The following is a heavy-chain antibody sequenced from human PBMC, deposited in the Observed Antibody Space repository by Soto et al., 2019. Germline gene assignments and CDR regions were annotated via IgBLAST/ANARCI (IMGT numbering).Heavy chain of an antibody. J-gene: IGHJ4*02. CDR1: GFTVSSNY. Sequence: EVQLVESGGGLIQPGGSLRLSCAASGFTVSSNYMSWVRQAPGKGLEWVSVIYSGGSTHNAASVKGRFTISKDNSKNTLYIQMHSLRAEDTAVYYGARELGRGYYDISGYCHLDDWGQGTLVTVSS. D-gene: IGHD3-22*01. CDR3: ARELGRGYYDISGYCHLDD. V-gene: IGHV3-53*01. CDR2: IYSGGST.